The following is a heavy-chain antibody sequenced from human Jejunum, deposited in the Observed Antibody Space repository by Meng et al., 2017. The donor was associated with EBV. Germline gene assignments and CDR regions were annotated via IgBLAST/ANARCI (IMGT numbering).Heavy chain of an antibody. CDR3: ARVVDYYERSGYPDF. V-gene: IGHV4-61*01. J-gene: IGHJ4*02. CDR2: IYYSGNT. Sequence: GQLQASVPVLVKPSETLSLNCPVSGGSVSTASYYWSWIRQSPGKGLEWIGYIYYSGNTNYNPSLKSRATITVDTSKNQFSLKLSSVTAADTAVYYCARVVDYYERSGYPDFWGQGTLVTVSS. D-gene: IGHD3-22*01. CDR1: GGSVSTASYY.